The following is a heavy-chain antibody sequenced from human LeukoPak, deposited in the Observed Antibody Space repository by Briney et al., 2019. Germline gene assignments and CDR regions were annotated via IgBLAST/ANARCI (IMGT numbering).Heavy chain of an antibody. CDR1: GFTFSNYG. D-gene: IGHD2-15*01. CDR3: AKGPPVVAAAFFDY. J-gene: IGHJ4*02. CDR2: TPNEGNNK. Sequence: PGGSLRLSCEVSGFTFSNYGIHWVRQAPGKGLEWLALTPNEGNNKYYADSVKGRFTTFRDNSKNSLYLYMISLRAEDTAVYYCAKGPPVVAAAFFDYWGQGTLVTVSS. V-gene: IGHV3-30-3*01.